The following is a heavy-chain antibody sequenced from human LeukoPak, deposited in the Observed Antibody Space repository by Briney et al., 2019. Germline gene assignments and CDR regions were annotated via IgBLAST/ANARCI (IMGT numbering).Heavy chain of an antibody. CDR3: AKAYGYSSSWTSNYYFYGLDV. D-gene: IGHD6-13*01. CDR1: GFTFRSYA. Sequence: GGSLRLSCAASGFTFRSYAMSWVRQAPGKGLEWVSAITDSDSGTYYADSVRGRFTISRDNSKNTLYLQMNSLRAEDTAVYYCAKAYGYSSSWTSNYYFYGLDVWGQGTTVTVSS. V-gene: IGHV3-23*01. J-gene: IGHJ6*02. CDR2: ITDSDSGT.